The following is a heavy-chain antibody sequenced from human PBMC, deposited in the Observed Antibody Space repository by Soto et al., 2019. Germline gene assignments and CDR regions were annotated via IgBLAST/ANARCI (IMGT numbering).Heavy chain of an antibody. D-gene: IGHD2-2*01. Sequence: GGSLRLSCAASGFTFRSYDMHWVRQVTGKGLEWVSAIDTAGDTYYPGSVKGRFTISRENAKNSLYLQMNSLTAGDTAVYYCARSSPDHQNIVIVPVASTGMDVWGQGTTVTVSS. V-gene: IGHV3-13*01. J-gene: IGHJ6*02. CDR2: IDTAGDT. CDR1: GFTFRSYD. CDR3: ARSSPDHQNIVIVPVASTGMDV.